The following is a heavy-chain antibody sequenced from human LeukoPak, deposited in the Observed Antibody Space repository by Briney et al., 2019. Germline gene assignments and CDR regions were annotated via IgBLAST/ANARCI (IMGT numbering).Heavy chain of an antibody. J-gene: IGHJ3*02. CDR3: ATNLGVSDAFDI. CDR1: GFTVSGNY. D-gene: IGHD3-10*01. CDR2: IYSGGTT. Sequence: GGSLRLSCAASGFTVSGNYMSWVRQAPGKGLEWVSLIYSGGTTYYADSVKGRFTISRDNSKNTLYLQMNSLRAEDTAVYYCATNLGVSDAFDIWGQGTMVTVSS. V-gene: IGHV3-53*01.